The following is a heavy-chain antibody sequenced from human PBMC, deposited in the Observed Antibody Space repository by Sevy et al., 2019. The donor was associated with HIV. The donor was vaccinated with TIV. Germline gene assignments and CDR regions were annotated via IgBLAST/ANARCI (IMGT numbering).Heavy chain of an antibody. D-gene: IGHD3-10*01. Sequence: GGSLRLSCVASGLSFDRFGMHWIRQAPGKGLEWVAVILYEGINKDYGDSVRGRFTISRDNSKNTLYLEMNDLRVDDTAVYYCATGRDYGSGSYDFWGQGTLVTVSS. CDR2: ILYEGINK. J-gene: IGHJ4*02. V-gene: IGHV3-33*03. CDR3: ATGRDYGSGSYDF. CDR1: GLSFDRFG.